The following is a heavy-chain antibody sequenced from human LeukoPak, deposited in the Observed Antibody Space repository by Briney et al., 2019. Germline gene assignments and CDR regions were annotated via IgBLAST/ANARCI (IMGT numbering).Heavy chain of an antibody. CDR1: GFSLNSAGVG. Sequence: SGPTPVKPTQTLTLTRTFFGFSLNSAGVGVGWVRGPPGKALELLAVSYWNGDKRYSPSLQSRLTITKDTSKKQVVLTMTNMDPVDTATYYCADSLYSGTYYAFDIWGQGTMVTVSS. V-gene: IGHV2-5*01. CDR3: ADSLYSGTYYAFDI. CDR2: SYWNGDK. J-gene: IGHJ3*02. D-gene: IGHD1-26*01.